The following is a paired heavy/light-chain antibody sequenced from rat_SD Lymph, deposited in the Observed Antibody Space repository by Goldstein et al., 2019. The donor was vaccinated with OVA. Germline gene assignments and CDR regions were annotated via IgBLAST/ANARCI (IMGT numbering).Heavy chain of an antibody. CDR1: GVSLTSYG. J-gene: IGHJ1*01. D-gene: IGHD1-11*01. CDR3: AGPNYGGYWYFDF. CDR2: IWGDGNT. Sequence: QVQMMETGPGLVQTTQTLSVTCTVSGVSLTSYGVHWVRQAPGKGLEWLAVIWGDGNTNYNSALRSRLTLSRSTSKRQVFLSLNSLQTDDTAVYYCAGPNYGGYWYFDFWGPGTMVTVSS. V-gene: IGHV2-77*01.
Light chain of an antibody. CDR1: QDIHDY. V-gene: IGKV12S16*01. CDR2: DAT. J-gene: IGKJ1*01. Sequence: DIQMTQSPASLSASLEEIVTITCKASQDIHDYLSWYQQKPGKSPLRLIYDATTLADGVPSRFSGSRSGTQYSLEITRPQVDDSGIYYCLQSYSTPWTFGGGTKLELK. CDR3: LQSYSTPWT.